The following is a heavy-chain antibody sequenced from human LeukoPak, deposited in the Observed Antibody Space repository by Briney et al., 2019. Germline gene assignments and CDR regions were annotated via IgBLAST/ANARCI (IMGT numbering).Heavy chain of an antibody. CDR2: IYYSGST. J-gene: IGHJ5*02. V-gene: IGHV4-30-4*01. CDR3: ARELLPNWFDP. CDR1: GGSISSGDYY. Sequence: SETLSLTCTVSGGSISSGDYYRSWIRQPPGKGLEWIGYIYYSGSTYYNPSLKSRVTISVDTSKNQFSLKLSSVTAADTAVYYCARELLPNWFDPWGQGTLVTVSS. D-gene: IGHD2-21*02.